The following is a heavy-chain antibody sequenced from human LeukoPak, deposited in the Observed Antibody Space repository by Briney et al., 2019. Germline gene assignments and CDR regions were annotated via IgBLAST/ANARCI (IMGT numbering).Heavy chain of an antibody. CDR2: INAGNGNT. D-gene: IGHD3-22*01. CDR3: AAGYYDSSGPPGGFDP. CDR1: GYTFTSYA. Sequence: ASVKVSCKASGYTFTSYAMHWVRQAPGQRLEWMGWINAGNGNTKYSQKFQGRVTITRDMSTSTAYMELSSLRSEDTAVYYCAAGYYDSSGPPGGFDPWGQGTLVTVSS. V-gene: IGHV1-3*01. J-gene: IGHJ5*02.